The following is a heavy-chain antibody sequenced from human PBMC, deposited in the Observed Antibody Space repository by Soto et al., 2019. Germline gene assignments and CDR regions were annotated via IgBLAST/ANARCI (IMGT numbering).Heavy chain of an antibody. Sequence: PSETLSLTCAVYGGSLSGYYWSWIRQPPGKGREWMGEINHSGSTNYNPSLNSRVTISLVTSKNQFSLKLSSLTAADTAVYYCAIFSYCSGGGCYSSGSSFDIWGQGTMVTVSS. CDR2: INHSGST. D-gene: IGHD2-15*01. V-gene: IGHV4-34*01. CDR3: AIFSYCSGGGCYSSGSSFDI. J-gene: IGHJ3*02. CDR1: GGSLSGYY.